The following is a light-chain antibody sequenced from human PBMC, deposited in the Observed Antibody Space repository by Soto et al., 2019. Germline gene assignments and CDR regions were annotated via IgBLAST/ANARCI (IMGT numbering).Light chain of an antibody. CDR3: QQFAISTT. CDR2: DAS. V-gene: IGKV1-5*01. Sequence: DIQMTQSPSTLSASVGDRVTITCRASHNIERWMAWYQQKPGKAPSLLIFDASTSHSGVPSRLSGSGSGTDFTLTISSLQPDDFATYYCQQFAISTTFGQGTKVDI. CDR1: HNIERW. J-gene: IGKJ1*01.